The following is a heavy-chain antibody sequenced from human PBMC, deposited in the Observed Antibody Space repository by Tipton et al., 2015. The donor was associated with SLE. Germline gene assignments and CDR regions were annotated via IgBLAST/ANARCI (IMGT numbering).Heavy chain of an antibody. J-gene: IGHJ4*02. V-gene: IGHV3-7*01. D-gene: IGHD6-6*01. CDR2: IKPDGSGN. Sequence: SLRLSCVASGFTISRNWMGWVRQAPGKGLEWVANIKPDGSGNNYVDSVKGRFTISRDNGKNSLYLQMNSLRAEDTAVYYCARGLYSSSGDYWGQGTLVTVSS. CDR3: ARGLYSSSGDY. CDR1: GFTISRNW.